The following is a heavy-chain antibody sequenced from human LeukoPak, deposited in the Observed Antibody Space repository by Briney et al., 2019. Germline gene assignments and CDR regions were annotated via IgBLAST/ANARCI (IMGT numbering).Heavy chain of an antibody. D-gene: IGHD3-3*01. V-gene: IGHV4-34*01. J-gene: IGHJ5*02. Sequence: SETLSLTCAVYGGSFSGYYWSWIRQPPGKGLEWIGEINHSGSTNYNPSLKSRVTISVDTSKNQFSLKLSSVTAADTAVYYCARELVRITIFGVDLWGQGTLVTVSS. CDR2: INHSGST. CDR3: ARELVRITIFGVDL. CDR1: GGSFSGYY.